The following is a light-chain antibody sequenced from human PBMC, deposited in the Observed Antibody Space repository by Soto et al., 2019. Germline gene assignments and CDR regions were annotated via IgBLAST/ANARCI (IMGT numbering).Light chain of an antibody. CDR2: AAS. CDR3: QQSYSTPPT. CDR1: QSISSC. V-gene: IGKV1-39*01. Sequence: DIQMTQSPSSLSASVGDRVTITCRASQSISSCLNWYQQKPGKAPKLLIYAASSLQSGVPSRFSGSGSGTDFTLTISDLPPEYFATYYCQQSYSTPPTFGGGTKVQIK. J-gene: IGKJ4*01.